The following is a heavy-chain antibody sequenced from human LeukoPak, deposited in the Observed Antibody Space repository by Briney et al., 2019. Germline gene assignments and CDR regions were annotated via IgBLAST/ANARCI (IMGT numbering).Heavy chain of an antibody. V-gene: IGHV4-34*01. CDR3: ARLAYGSGSYYNYYFDY. CDR1: GGSLSGYY. CDR2: INHSGST. J-gene: IGHJ4*02. Sequence: SETLSLTCAVYGGSLSGYYWSWIRQPPGKGLEWIGEINHSGSTNYNPSLKSRVTIPIDTSKNQFSLKLSSVTAADTAVYYCARLAYGSGSYYNYYFDYWGQGTLVTVSS. D-gene: IGHD3-10*01.